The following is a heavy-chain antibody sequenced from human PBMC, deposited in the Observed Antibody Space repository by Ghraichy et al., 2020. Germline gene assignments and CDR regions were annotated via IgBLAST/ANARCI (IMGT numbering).Heavy chain of an antibody. CDR3: STDVLEPVGFGAFDV. V-gene: IGHV3-15*01. Sequence: GESLNISCAASGFTFANAWMSWVRQAPGKGLEWVGRINSNSDGGTTDYAAPVKGRFTVSRDTSKNTVFLQMNSLKTEDTAVYYCSTDVLEPVGFGAFDVWGQGTMVTVSS. D-gene: IGHD3-16*01. J-gene: IGHJ3*01. CDR2: INSNSDGGTT. CDR1: GFTFANAW.